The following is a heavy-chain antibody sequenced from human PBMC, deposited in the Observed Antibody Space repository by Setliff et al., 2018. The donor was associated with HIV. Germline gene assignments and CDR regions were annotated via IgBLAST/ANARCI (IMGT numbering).Heavy chain of an antibody. CDR3: VRHGYYYDFIDI. CDR1: GGSISGYY. Sequence: TLSLTCTVSGGSISGYYWSWIRQSPGKGLEWIGYIYSSGSTNFNPSLKSRVTLSIDTSKNQFSLNLTSMTAADTAVYFRVRHGYYYDFIDIWGQGTVVTVSS. J-gene: IGHJ3*02. V-gene: IGHV4-4*09. D-gene: IGHD3-22*01. CDR2: IYSSGST.